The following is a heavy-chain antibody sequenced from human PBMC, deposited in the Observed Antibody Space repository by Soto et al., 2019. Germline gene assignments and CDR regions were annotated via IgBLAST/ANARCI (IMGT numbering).Heavy chain of an antibody. CDR2: ITRSGNT. CDR1: GGSFSGHC. V-gene: IGHV4-34*01. CDR3: ACNYYDFWSGYYSVGYFDY. D-gene: IGHD3-3*01. Sequence: SETLSLTCAVYGGSFSGHCWTWIRQPPGKGLEWVGEITRSGNTNYNPSLKSRVTISVDTSKNQFSLKLSSVTAADTAVYYCACNYYDFWSGYYSVGYFDYWAQGTPVTVSS. J-gene: IGHJ4*02.